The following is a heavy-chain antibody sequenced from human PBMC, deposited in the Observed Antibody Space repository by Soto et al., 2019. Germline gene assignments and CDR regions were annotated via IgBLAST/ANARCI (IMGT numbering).Heavy chain of an antibody. CDR2: ISGSGGST. D-gene: IGHD2-2*01. J-gene: IGHJ4*02. V-gene: IGHV3-23*01. CDR3: AKGHCSSTSCPVDF. CDR1: GFTFSSYT. Sequence: EVQLLESGGGLVQPGGSLRLSCAASGFTFSSYTMSWVRRAPGKGLEWVSAISGSGGSTYYADSVKGRFSISRGDSKNTLYLQMNSLRAEDTAVYYCAKGHCSSTSCPVDFWGQGTLVTVSS.